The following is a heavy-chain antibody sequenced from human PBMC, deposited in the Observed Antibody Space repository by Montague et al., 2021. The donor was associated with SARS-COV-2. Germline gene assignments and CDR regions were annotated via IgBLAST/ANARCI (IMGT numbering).Heavy chain of an antibody. Sequence: SLRLSCAASGFMFNDYAINWVRQTPGKALEWVSAISGSGGGTYYAESVKGRFATSRDTSKNTVFLQMNSLRLEDTALYFCARDHDTVGWPLDYWGQGTLVIVSS. CDR2: ISGSGGGT. V-gene: IGHV3-23*01. D-gene: IGHD4-11*01. CDR3: ARDHDTVGWPLDY. CDR1: GFMFNDYA. J-gene: IGHJ4*02.